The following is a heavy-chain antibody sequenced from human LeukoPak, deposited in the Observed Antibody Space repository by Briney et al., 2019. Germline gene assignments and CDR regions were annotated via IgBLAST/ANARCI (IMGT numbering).Heavy chain of an antibody. V-gene: IGHV4-61*02. D-gene: IGHD3-16*01. Sequence: SQTLSLTCTVSGGSISSGNYYWSWIRQPAGKGLEWIGRIYTSGDTNYNPSLKSPVTISLDTSNNQFSLKLSSVTAADTAVYYCARGPFMTTIIRSEYFQHWGQGTLVTVSS. CDR2: IYTSGDT. CDR1: GGSISSGNYY. J-gene: IGHJ1*01. CDR3: ARGPFMTTIIRSEYFQH.